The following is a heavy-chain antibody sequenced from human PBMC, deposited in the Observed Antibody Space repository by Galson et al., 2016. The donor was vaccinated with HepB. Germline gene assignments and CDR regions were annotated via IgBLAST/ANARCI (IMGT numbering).Heavy chain of an antibody. Sequence: PALVKPTQTLTLTCTFSGFSLSTSGVGVGWIRQPPGKALEWLALIYWDDDKRYSPSLKSRLTITKDTSKNQVVLAMTNMAPVDTGTYYCARRSLQHFSMDVWGQGTTVTASS. CDR2: IYWDDDK. J-gene: IGHJ6*02. CDR1: GFSLSTSGVG. D-gene: IGHD4-11*01. CDR3: ARRSLQHFSMDV. V-gene: IGHV2-5*02.